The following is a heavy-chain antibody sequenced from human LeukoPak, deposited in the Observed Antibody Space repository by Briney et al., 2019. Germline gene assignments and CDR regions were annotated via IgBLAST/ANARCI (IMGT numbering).Heavy chain of an antibody. D-gene: IGHD6-6*01. V-gene: IGHV4-59*01. Sequence: SATLSLTCTVFGGSISSYYWTWIRQPPGKGLEWIGFISYTGNTNYNPSLKSRVTISLDTSKNQFSLKLNSVTAADTAVYYCARTPSSSGSKWFDPWGQGTLVTVSS. J-gene: IGHJ5*02. CDR1: GGSISSYY. CDR3: ARTPSSSGSKWFDP. CDR2: ISYTGNT.